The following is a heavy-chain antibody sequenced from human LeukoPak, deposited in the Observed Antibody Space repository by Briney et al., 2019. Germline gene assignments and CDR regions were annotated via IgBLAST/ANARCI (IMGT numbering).Heavy chain of an antibody. Sequence: ASVKVSCKVSGYTFTELSMHWVRQAPGKGLEWMGGFDPEDGETIYAQKFQGRVTMTEDTSTDTAYMELSSLRSEDTVVYYCATILGSYYYGSGRGYFDYWGQGTLVTVSS. CDR2: FDPEDGET. CDR3: ATILGSYYYGSGRGYFDY. CDR1: GYTFTELS. V-gene: IGHV1-24*01. J-gene: IGHJ4*02. D-gene: IGHD3-10*01.